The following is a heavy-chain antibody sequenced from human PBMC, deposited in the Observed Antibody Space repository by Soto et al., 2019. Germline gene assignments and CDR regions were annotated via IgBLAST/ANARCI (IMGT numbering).Heavy chain of an antibody. J-gene: IGHJ6*02. D-gene: IGHD1-1*01. CDR3: ARGKGMEENYYYYGLDI. Sequence: GASVKVSCKASGYTFSTHAMHWVRQAPGQSLEWMGWINDGTGQTKHSHRFQDRVSITRDTSASTAYMELSSLRSEDTAVYYCARGKGMEENYYYYGLDIWGQGTTVTVSS. CDR1: GYTFSTHA. V-gene: IGHV1-3*01. CDR2: INDGTGQT.